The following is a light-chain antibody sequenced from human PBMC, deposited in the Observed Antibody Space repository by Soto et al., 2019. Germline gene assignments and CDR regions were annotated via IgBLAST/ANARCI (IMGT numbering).Light chain of an antibody. CDR1: QSITNR. CDR2: AAS. CDR3: QQSYSAPYT. Sequence: DIQMTQSPSSLSASVGDRATITCRASQSITNRLNWYQQKPGKAPKLLIYAASSFQSGVPSRFSGSGSGTDFTLTISSLQPEDFATYYCQQSYSAPYTFGLGTKLETK. J-gene: IGKJ2*01. V-gene: IGKV1-39*01.